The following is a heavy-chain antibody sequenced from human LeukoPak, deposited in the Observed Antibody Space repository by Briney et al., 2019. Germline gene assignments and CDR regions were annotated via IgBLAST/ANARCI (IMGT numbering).Heavy chain of an antibody. J-gene: IGHJ4*02. CDR1: GFTFSSYA. D-gene: IGHD3-22*01. CDR3: ARGYYDSSGHQMGFDY. Sequence: GGSLRLSCAASGFTFSSYAMSWVRQAPGKGLEWVSAISGSGGSTYYADSVKGRFTISRDNAKNSLYLQMNSLRAEDTAVYYCARGYYDSSGHQMGFDYWGQGTLVTVSS. CDR2: ISGSGGST. V-gene: IGHV3-23*01.